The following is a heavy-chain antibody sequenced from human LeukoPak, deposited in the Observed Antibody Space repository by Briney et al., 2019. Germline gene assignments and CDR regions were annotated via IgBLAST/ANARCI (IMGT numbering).Heavy chain of an antibody. CDR1: GFTFDDYG. D-gene: IGHD3/OR15-3a*01. CDR2: INWNGGST. J-gene: IGHJ6*03. Sequence: GGSLRLSCAASGFTFDDYGMSWVRQAPGKGLEWVTGINWNGGSTGYADSVKGRFTISRDNAKNSLYLQMNSLRAEDTALYYCARDQGLSSYYYYMDVWGKGTTVTDSS. CDR3: ARDQGLSSYYYYMDV. V-gene: IGHV3-20*04.